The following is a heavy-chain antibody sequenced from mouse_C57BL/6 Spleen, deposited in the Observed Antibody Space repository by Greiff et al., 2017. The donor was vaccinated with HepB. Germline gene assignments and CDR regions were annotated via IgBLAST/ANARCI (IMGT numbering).Heavy chain of an antibody. D-gene: IGHD1-1*01. Sequence: DVHLVESGGGLVQPGGSLKLSCAASGFTFSDYYMYWVRQTPEKRLEWVAYISNGGGSTYYPDTVKGRFTISRDNAKTTLYLQMSRLTSEDTAMYYCASAMTTVEGMDYWGQGTSVTVSS. CDR3: ASAMTTVEGMDY. J-gene: IGHJ4*01. CDR1: GFTFSDYY. CDR2: ISNGGGST. V-gene: IGHV5-12*01.